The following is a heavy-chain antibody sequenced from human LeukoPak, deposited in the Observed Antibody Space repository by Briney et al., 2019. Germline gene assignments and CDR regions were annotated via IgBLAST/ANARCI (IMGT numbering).Heavy chain of an antibody. V-gene: IGHV4-61*01. D-gene: IGHD3-22*01. CDR3: ARVEYYYDSSGYQGAFDI. CDR2: RYYSGST. Sequence: SETLSLTCTVPGGSVSSGRYYWGWIRQPPGKGLEWIGCRYYSGSTNYNPSLKSRVTISVDTSKNQFSLKLRSVTAADTAVYYCARVEYYYDSSGYQGAFDIWGQGTMVTVSS. J-gene: IGHJ3*02. CDR1: GGSVSSGRYY.